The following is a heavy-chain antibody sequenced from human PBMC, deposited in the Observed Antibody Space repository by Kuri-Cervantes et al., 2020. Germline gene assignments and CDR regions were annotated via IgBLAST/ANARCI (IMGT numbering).Heavy chain of an antibody. Sequence: GGSLRLSCAASGFTFSSYGMHWVRQAPGKGLEWVAFIRYDGSNKYYVDSVKGRFTISRDNSKNTLYLQMNSLRVEDTAVYYCAKLPYYYDSSGYYNNWGQGTLVTVSS. D-gene: IGHD3-22*01. J-gene: IGHJ4*02. V-gene: IGHV3-30*02. CDR1: GFTFSSYG. CDR3: AKLPYYYDSSGYYNN. CDR2: IRYDGSNK.